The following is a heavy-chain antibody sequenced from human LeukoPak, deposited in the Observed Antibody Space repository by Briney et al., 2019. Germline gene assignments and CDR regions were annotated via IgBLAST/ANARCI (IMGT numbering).Heavy chain of an antibody. CDR2: IYYGGST. J-gene: IGHJ4*02. CDR1: GGSISSSSYY. D-gene: IGHD6-13*01. V-gene: IGHV4-39*07. Sequence: SETLSLTCTVSGGSISSSSYYWGWIRQPPGKGLEWIGSIYYGGSTYYNPSLKSRVTTSVDTSKNQFSLKLSSVTAADTAVYYCARGLGGAAPIPFDYWGQGTLVTVSS. CDR3: ARGLGGAAPIPFDY.